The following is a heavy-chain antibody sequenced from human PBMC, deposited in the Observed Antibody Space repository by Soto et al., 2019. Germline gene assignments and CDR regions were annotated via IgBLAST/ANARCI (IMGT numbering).Heavy chain of an antibody. J-gene: IGHJ6*02. V-gene: IGHV2-5*02. D-gene: IGHD3-10*01. CDR2: IYWDDDN. CDR1: GFSLSTSGVG. Sequence: QITLKESGPTLVKVTQTLTLTCTFSGFSLSTSGVGVAWSRQPPGKALEWLALIYWDDDNRYSPSLKSRLTTTKDTSKNQVVLTMTNMDPVDTATYYCAHTLIRRSTYCYGMDVWGQGTTVTVSS. CDR3: AHTLIRRSTYCYGMDV.